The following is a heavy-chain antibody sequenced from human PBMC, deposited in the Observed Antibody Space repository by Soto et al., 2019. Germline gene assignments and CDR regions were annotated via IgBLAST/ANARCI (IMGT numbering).Heavy chain of an antibody. J-gene: IGHJ6*02. D-gene: IGHD3-3*01. Sequence: SVKVSCKASGGTFSSYAISWVRQAPGQGREWMGGIIPIFGTANYAQKFQGRVTITADESTSTAYMELSSLRSEDTAVYYCASITIFGVVRSAGDYYYGMDVWGQGTTVTVSS. V-gene: IGHV1-69*13. CDR1: GGTFSSYA. CDR3: ASITIFGVVRSAGDYYYGMDV. CDR2: IIPIFGTA.